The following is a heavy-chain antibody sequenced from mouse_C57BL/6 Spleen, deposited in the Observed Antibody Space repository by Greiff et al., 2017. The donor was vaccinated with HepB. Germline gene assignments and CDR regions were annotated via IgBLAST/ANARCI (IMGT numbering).Heavy chain of an antibody. CDR3: ARSLYDGYYGGFAY. V-gene: IGHV2-6*01. J-gene: IGHJ3*01. Sequence: VQGVESGPGLVAPSQSLSITCTVSGFSLTSYGVDWVRQSPGKGLEWLGVIWGVGSTNYNSALKSRLSISKDNSKSQVFLKMNSLQTDDTAMYYCARSLYDGYYGGFAYWGQGTLVTVSA. D-gene: IGHD2-3*01. CDR2: IWGVGST. CDR1: GFSLTSYG.